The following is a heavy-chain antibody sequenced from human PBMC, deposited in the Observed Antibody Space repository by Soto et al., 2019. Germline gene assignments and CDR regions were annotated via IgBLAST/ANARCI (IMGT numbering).Heavy chain of an antibody. CDR2: INHSGST. CDR1: GGSFSGYY. D-gene: IGHD2-2*01. J-gene: IGHJ5*02. CDR3: ARGLGDDIVVVPAAKRKFDP. V-gene: IGHV4-34*01. Sequence: SETLSLTCAVYGGSFSGYYWSWIRQPPGKGLEWIGEINHSGSTNYNPSLKSRVTISVDTSKNQFSLKLSSVTAADTAVYYCARGLGDDIVVVPAAKRKFDPWGQGTLVTVSS.